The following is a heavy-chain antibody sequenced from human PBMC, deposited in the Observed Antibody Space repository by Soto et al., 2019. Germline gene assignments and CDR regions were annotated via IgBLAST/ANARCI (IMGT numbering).Heavy chain of an antibody. CDR3: VRLENSLYYFDY. V-gene: IGHV2-26*01. CDR1: GFSLSNARWG. CDR2: IFSNDEK. J-gene: IGHJ4*02. D-gene: IGHD1-1*01. Sequence: SGPTLVNPTETLTLTCTVSGFSLSNARWGVSWIRQPPGKALECLAHIFSNDEKSYSTSLKSRLTISKDTSKSQVVLTMTNMDLVDTATYYCVRLENSLYYFDYWGQGTLVTVSS.